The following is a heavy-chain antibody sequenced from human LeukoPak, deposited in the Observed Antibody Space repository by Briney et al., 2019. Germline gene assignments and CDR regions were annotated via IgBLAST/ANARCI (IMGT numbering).Heavy chain of an antibody. Sequence: GGSLRLSCAASGFTVSSNDMSWVRQAPGKGLEWVSSISSSSSDIYDADSVKGRFTISRDNAKNSLYLQMSSLRSEDTAVYYCAKAADDFDIWGQGTMVTVSS. V-gene: IGHV3-21*01. CDR3: AKAADDFDI. J-gene: IGHJ3*02. CDR1: GFTVSSND. CDR2: ISSSSSDI.